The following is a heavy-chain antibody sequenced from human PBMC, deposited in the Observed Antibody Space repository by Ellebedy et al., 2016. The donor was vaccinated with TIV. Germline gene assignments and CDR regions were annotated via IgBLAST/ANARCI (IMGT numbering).Heavy chain of an antibody. Sequence: ASVKVSCKASGYTFTSYGISWVRQAPGQGLEWMGWISAYNGNTNYAQKLQGRVTMTTDTSTSTAYMELRSLRSDDTAVYYCARDCHYYYDSSGYYYVGYFQHWGQGTLVTVSS. D-gene: IGHD3-22*01. CDR1: GYTFTSYG. CDR2: ISAYNGNT. CDR3: ARDCHYYYDSSGYYYVGYFQH. J-gene: IGHJ1*01. V-gene: IGHV1-18*01.